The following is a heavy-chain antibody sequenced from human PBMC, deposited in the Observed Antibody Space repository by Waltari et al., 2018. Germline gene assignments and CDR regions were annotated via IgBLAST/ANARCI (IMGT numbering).Heavy chain of an antibody. D-gene: IGHD6-13*01. J-gene: IGHJ4*02. CDR3: TRRSASATGPQVFDY. CDR1: GSTFSASA. V-gene: IGHV3-73*01. Sequence: EVQLVESGGGLVQPGGSLNLSCEVSGSTFSASAIHWVRQPSGKGLEWVGRIRDRANDYATTYAPSVQGRFTVSRDDSKKTVFLQMHSLKIEDTAVYYCTRRSASATGPQVFDYWGLGTLVTVSS. CDR2: IRDRANDYAT.